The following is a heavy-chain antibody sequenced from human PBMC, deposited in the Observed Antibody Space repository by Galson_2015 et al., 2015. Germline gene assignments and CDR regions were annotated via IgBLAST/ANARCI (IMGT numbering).Heavy chain of an antibody. CDR1: GFSLSTSGMC. J-gene: IGHJ3*01. CDR3: VRGRAVAGQAAVFDV. V-gene: IGHV2-70*01. D-gene: IGHD6-19*01. CDR2: IDWDDDK. Sequence: PALVKPTQTLTLTCTFSGFSLSTSGMCVSWIRQPPGKALEWLALIDWDDDKYYSTSLKTRLTISKDTSKDRVVLTMTNMDPLDTATYYCVRGRAVAGQAAVFDVWGQGTMVTVSS.